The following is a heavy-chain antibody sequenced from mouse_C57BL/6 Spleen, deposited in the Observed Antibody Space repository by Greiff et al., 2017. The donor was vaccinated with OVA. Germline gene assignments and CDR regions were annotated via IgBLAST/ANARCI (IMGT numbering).Heavy chain of an antibody. D-gene: IGHD1-1*01. Sequence: EVQLQQSGPELVKPGASVKISCKASGYTFTDYYMNWVKQSHGMSLEWIGDINPNNGGTSYNQKFKGKATLTVDKSSSTAYMELRSLTSEDSAVYYCARLYYGFDYWGQGTTLTVSS. V-gene: IGHV1-26*01. CDR1: GYTFTDYY. CDR2: INPNNGGT. J-gene: IGHJ2*01. CDR3: ARLYYGFDY.